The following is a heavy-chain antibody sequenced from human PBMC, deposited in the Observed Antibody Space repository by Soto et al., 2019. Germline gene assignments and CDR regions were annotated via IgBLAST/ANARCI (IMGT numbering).Heavy chain of an antibody. V-gene: IGHV4-34*01. J-gene: IGHJ6*03. Sequence: SETLSLTCAVYGGSFSGYYWSWIRQPPGKGLEWIGEINHSGSTNYNPSLKSRVTISVDTSKNQFSLKLSSVTAADTAVYYCARAAYSSAIKYYYYYMDIWGKGTTVTVSS. CDR3: ARAAYSSAIKYYYYYMDI. CDR1: GGSFSGYY. D-gene: IGHD6-25*01. CDR2: INHSGST.